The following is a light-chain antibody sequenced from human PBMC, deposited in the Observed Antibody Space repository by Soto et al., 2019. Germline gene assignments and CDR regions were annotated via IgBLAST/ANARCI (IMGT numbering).Light chain of an antibody. CDR1: QNIGNK. CDR3: QQYNNWPLT. Sequence: IVMTQSPGTLSVSPGERATLSCRASQNIGNKVAWYQQKPGQAPRLLIYGASTRATGIPARFSGSGSGTEFTLTISSLQSEDFAVYYCQQYNNWPLTFGGGTKVDIK. J-gene: IGKJ4*01. CDR2: GAS. V-gene: IGKV3-15*01.